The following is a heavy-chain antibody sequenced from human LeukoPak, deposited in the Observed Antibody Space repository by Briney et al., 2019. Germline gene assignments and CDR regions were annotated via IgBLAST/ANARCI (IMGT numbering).Heavy chain of an antibody. CDR2: IIGGGGST. Sequence: ETGGSLRLSCAASGFTFSSSAMSWVRQAPGKGLEWVSGIIGGGGSTHYADSVKGRFTISRDNSKNTLFLQMNSLRAEDTAVYYCAKGYYYDSAGYYSVDYWGQGTLVTVSS. V-gene: IGHV3-23*01. J-gene: IGHJ4*02. CDR1: GFTFSSSA. D-gene: IGHD3-22*01. CDR3: AKGYYYDSAGYYSVDY.